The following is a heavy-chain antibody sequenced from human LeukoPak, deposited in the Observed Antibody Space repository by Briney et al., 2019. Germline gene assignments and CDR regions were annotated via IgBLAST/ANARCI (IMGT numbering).Heavy chain of an antibody. Sequence: TGGSLRLSCAASGFTFSSYGMTWVRQAPGKGLEWVSGISGSGDSTDYADSVKGRFTVSRDKSKKMVYLQMNSLRAEDTAVYYCAKARLVQYFDYWGQGTLVTVSS. D-gene: IGHD6-6*01. V-gene: IGHV3-23*01. J-gene: IGHJ4*02. CDR1: GFTFSSYG. CDR3: AKARLVQYFDY. CDR2: ISGSGDST.